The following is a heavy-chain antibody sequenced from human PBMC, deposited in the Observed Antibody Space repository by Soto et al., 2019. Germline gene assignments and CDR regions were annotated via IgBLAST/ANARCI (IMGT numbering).Heavy chain of an antibody. Sequence: QPGGSLRLSCAASGFTFSSYGMHWVRQAPGKGLEWVAVISYDGSNKYYADSVKGRFTISRDNSKNTLYLQMNSLRAEDTAVYYCAKDRSSLRYFDWLSRGYYYYGIAVWAQGSTVTVSS. D-gene: IGHD3-9*01. CDR2: ISYDGSNK. J-gene: IGHJ6*02. CDR3: AKDRSSLRYFDWLSRGYYYYGIAV. V-gene: IGHV3-30*18. CDR1: GFTFSSYG.